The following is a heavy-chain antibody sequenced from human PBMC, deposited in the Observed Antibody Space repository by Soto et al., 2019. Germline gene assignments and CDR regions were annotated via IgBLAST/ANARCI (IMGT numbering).Heavy chain of an antibody. Sequence: QITLKESGPTLVKPTQTLTLTCTFSGFSLSTSGVGVGWIRQPPGKALEWLALIYWDDDKRYSSSLTSRLTSTKDTSKSHVVLTMTNMDPVDTAKYYCEHFHCSSTSCYAAGDYWGQGTLVTVSS. CDR3: EHFHCSSTSCYAAGDY. CDR2: IYWDDDK. D-gene: IGHD2-2*01. J-gene: IGHJ4*02. V-gene: IGHV2-5*02. CDR1: GFSLSTSGVG.